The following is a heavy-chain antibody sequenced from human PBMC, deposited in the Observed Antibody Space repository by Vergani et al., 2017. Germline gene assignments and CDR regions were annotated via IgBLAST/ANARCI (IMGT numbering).Heavy chain of an antibody. Sequence: QVQLVQSGAAVKKPGASVKLSCKASGYTFITYYIHWVRKAPGQGLEWMGIINPSGGSTSYAQKFQGRVTMTRDTSTSTVYMEMTSLRSEDTAVYYCARWRGELPGADYWGQGTLVTVS. J-gene: IGHJ4*02. D-gene: IGHD1-26*01. V-gene: IGHV1-46*01. CDR3: ARWRGELPGADY. CDR2: INPSGGST. CDR1: GYTFITYY.